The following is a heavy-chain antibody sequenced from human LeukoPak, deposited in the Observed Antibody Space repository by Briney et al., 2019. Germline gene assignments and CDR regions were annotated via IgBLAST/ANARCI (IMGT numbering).Heavy chain of an antibody. CDR1: GFTFSRYG. V-gene: IGHV3-NL1*01. Sequence: PGGSLRLSCAASGFTFSRYGIHWVRQAPGKGLEWVSVIYSGGSTYYADSVKGRFTISRDNSKNTLYLQMNSLRAEDTAMYYCARVLSYSCPWGQGTLVTVSS. CDR2: IYSGGST. D-gene: IGHD2-21*01. J-gene: IGHJ5*02. CDR3: ARVLSYSCP.